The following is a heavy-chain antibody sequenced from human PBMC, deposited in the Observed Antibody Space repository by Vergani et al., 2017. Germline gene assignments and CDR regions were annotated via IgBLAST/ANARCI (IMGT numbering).Heavy chain of an antibody. CDR3: ARVSDYVWGSYRYTGLLDY. CDR1: GFTFSSYS. Sequence: EVQLVESGGGLVKPGGSLRLSCAASGFTFSSYSMNWVRQAPGKVLEWVSSISSSGSTIYYADSVKGRFTISRDNAKNSLYLQMNSLRAEDTAVYYCARVSDYVWGSYRYTGLLDYWGQGTLVTVSS. CDR2: ISSSGSTI. J-gene: IGHJ4*02. D-gene: IGHD3-16*02. V-gene: IGHV3-21*04.